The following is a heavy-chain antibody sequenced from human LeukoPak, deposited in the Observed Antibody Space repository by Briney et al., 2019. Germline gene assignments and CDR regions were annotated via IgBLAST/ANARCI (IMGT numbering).Heavy chain of an antibody. CDR3: ARGVVIAPQTFDY. Sequence: KPSETLSLTCTVSGGSINSSYYYWGWIRQPPGKGLEWIGSIYYSGSTNYNPSLKSRVTISVDTSKNQFSLKLSSVTAADTAVYYCARGVVIAPQTFDYWGQGTLVTVSS. V-gene: IGHV4-39*07. CDR1: GGSINSSYYY. J-gene: IGHJ4*02. D-gene: IGHD2-21*01. CDR2: IYYSGST.